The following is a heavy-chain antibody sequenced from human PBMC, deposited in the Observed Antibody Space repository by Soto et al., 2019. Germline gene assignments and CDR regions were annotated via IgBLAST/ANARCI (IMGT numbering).Heavy chain of an antibody. V-gene: IGHV3-23*01. CDR1: GFTFSSYG. D-gene: IGHD3-22*01. CDR2: VSGSGGMA. Sequence: HPGGSLRLSCAASGFTFSSYGLHWVRQAPGKGLEWVSGVSGSGGMAYYADSVKGRFTISRDNSKKRMYLQMNSLRAEDTAVYYCARDLYLDTSGYYSPCFDYWGQGNLVTVSS. J-gene: IGHJ4*02. CDR3: ARDLYLDTSGYYSPCFDY.